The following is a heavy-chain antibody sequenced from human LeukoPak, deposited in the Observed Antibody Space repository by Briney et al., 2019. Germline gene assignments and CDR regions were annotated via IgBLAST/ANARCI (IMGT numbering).Heavy chain of an antibody. J-gene: IGHJ3*02. CDR3: ARDSGYDILTGYSGAFGI. V-gene: IGHV4-59*01. CDR1: GGSISSYY. Sequence: SETLSLTCTVSGGSISSYYWSWIRQPPGKGLEWIVYIYYSGSTNYNPSLKSRVTISVDTSKNQFSLKLSSVTAADTAVYYCARDSGYDILTGYSGAFGIWGQGTMVTVSS. D-gene: IGHD3-9*01. CDR2: IYYSGST.